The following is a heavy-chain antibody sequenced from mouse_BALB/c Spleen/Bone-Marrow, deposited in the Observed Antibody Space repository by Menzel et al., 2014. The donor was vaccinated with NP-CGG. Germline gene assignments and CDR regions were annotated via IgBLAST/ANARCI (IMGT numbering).Heavy chain of an antibody. CDR1: GFNIKDTH. CDR3: SRDYGGTAWFAC. Sequence: EVQLQQSGAELVKPGASVKLSCTASGFNIKDTHMHWVKQGPEQGLEWIGRIDPANGNTKYDPNIQGKATITADTSSNTAYLQLSSLTSEDTAVYYCSRDYGGTAWFACWGHGTLVTVSA. V-gene: IGHV14-3*02. J-gene: IGHJ3*01. D-gene: IGHD1-1*01. CDR2: IDPANGNT.